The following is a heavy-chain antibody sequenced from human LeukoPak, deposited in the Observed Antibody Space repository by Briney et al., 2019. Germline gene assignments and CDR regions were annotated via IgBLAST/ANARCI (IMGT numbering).Heavy chain of an antibody. CDR3: ARTRHAWEVRGGEYYFDY. CDR2: INPNSGGT. Sequence: GASVKVSCKASGYTFTGYYMHWVRQAPGQGLEWMGWINPNSGGTNYAQKFQGWVTMTRDTSISTAYMELSRLRSDDTAVYYCARTRHAWEVRGGEYYFDYWGQGTLVTVSS. CDR1: GYTFTGYY. V-gene: IGHV1-2*04. J-gene: IGHJ4*02. D-gene: IGHD3-10*01.